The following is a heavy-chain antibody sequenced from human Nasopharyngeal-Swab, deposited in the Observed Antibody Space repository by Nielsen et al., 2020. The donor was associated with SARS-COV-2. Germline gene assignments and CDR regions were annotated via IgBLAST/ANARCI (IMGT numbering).Heavy chain of an antibody. V-gene: IGHV4-34*01. CDR1: GGSFSGYY. CDR3: ARKFYYYYYCMDV. Sequence: SETLSLTCAVYGGSFSGYYWSWIRQPPGKGLEWIGEINHSGSTNYNPSLKSRVTISVDTSKNQFSLKLSSVTDADTAVYYCARKFYYYYYCMDVWGKGTTVTVSS. CDR2: INHSGST. J-gene: IGHJ6*03.